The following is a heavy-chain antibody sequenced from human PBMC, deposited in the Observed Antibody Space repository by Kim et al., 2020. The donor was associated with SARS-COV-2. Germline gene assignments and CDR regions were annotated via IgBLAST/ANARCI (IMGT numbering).Heavy chain of an antibody. V-gene: IGHV3-48*03. Sequence: GGSLRLSCAASGFTFSSYEMNWVRQAPGKGLEWVSYISSSGSTIYYADSVKGRFTISRDNAKNSLYLQMNSLRAEDTAVYCCARSVFSGWMVHYYYYYGMDVWGQGTTVTVSS. CDR3: ARSVFSGWMVHYYYYYGMDV. CDR2: ISSSGSTI. D-gene: IGHD6-19*01. CDR1: GFTFSSYE. J-gene: IGHJ6*02.